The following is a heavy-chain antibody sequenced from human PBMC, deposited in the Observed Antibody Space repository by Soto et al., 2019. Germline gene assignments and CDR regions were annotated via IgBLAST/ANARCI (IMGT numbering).Heavy chain of an antibody. Sequence: VQLVESGGGLAQPGGSLRLSCAASGFTFSSYWMHWVRQAPGKGLEWVSRINSDGSSTSYADIVKGRSTISRDNAKNTVYLQMNSLRAEDTALYYCARGIRNYYGSDYWGQGTLVTVSS. J-gene: IGHJ4*02. CDR2: INSDGSST. D-gene: IGHD3-10*01. V-gene: IGHV3-74*01. CDR1: GFTFSSYW. CDR3: ARGIRNYYGSDY.